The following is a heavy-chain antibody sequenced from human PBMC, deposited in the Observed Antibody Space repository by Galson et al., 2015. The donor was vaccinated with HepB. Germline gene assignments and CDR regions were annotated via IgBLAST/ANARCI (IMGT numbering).Heavy chain of an antibody. J-gene: IGHJ4*02. CDR1: GFTFSGFA. CDR2: IRSKASNYAT. Sequence: SLRLSCAASGFTFSGFAIHWVRQASGKGPEWVGRIRSKASNYATSYVPSLKGRFTISRDDSKNMAYLHMKSLKTEDTAMHYCTRLGDFSGYSSRWGQGTLVTVSS. D-gene: IGHD6-13*01. CDR3: TRLGDFSGYSSR. V-gene: IGHV3-73*01.